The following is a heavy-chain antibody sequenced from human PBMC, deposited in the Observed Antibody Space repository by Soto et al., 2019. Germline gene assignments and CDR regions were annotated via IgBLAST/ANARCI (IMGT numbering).Heavy chain of an antibody. Sequence: QVQLVQSGAEVKKPGSSVKVSCKASGGIFSTYAISWLRQAPGQGLEWMGGIIPLFGTPNYAQRFQGRVTITADESTSTAYMELSRLRSEDTAVDDCARGRDDYGSGNYYNRIDFWGQGTLVTVSS. D-gene: IGHD3-10*01. CDR2: IIPLFGTP. CDR3: ARGRDDYGSGNYYNRIDF. J-gene: IGHJ4*02. CDR1: GGIFSTYA. V-gene: IGHV1-69*01.